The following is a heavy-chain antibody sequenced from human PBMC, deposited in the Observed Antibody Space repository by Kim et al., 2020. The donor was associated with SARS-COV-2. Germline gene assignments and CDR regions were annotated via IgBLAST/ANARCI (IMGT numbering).Heavy chain of an antibody. CDR3: ARVHRVWFGELL. J-gene: IGHJ4*02. Sequence: GGSLRLSCAASGFTVSSNYMSWVRQAPGKGLEWVSVIYSGGSTYYADSVKGRFTISRDNSKNTLYLQMNSLRAEDTAVYYCARVHRVWFGELLWGQGTLVTVSS. D-gene: IGHD3-10*01. CDR1: GFTVSSNY. V-gene: IGHV3-53*01. CDR2: IYSGGST.